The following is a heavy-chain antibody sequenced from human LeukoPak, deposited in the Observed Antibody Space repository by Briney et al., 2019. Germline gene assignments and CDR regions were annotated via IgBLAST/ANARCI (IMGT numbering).Heavy chain of an antibody. Sequence: GGSLRLSCAASGFTFDDYAMPWVRQAPGKGLEWVSGIGWNSGGIVYADSVKGRFTISRDNAKNSLYLQMNSLGAEDTALYYCVKVTAAGFVDHWGQGTLVTVSS. CDR2: IGWNSGGI. CDR1: GFTFDDYA. CDR3: VKVTAAGFVDH. D-gene: IGHD6-13*01. J-gene: IGHJ4*02. V-gene: IGHV3-9*01.